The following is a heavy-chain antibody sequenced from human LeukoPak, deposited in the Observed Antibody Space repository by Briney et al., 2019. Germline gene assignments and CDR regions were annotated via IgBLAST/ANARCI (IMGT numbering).Heavy chain of an antibody. CDR1: GFTFSSYA. V-gene: IGHV3-23*01. CDR3: AKLLAVTNSYYFNY. Sequence: GGSLRLSCAASGFTFSSYAMSWVRQAPGKGLEWVSTISGGGRGGSTYYADSVRGRFTISRDNSKDTLYLQMNSLRAEDTAVYYCAKLLAVTNSYYFNYWGQGTLVTVSS. J-gene: IGHJ4*02. CDR2: ISGGGRGGST. D-gene: IGHD6-19*01.